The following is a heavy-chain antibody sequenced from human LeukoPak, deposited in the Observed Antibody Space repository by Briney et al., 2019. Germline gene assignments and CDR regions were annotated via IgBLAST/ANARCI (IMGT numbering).Heavy chain of an antibody. Sequence: SVKVSCKASGGTFSSYAISWVRQAPGQGLEWMGRIIPILGIANYAQKFQGRVTITADKSTSTAYMELSSLRSEDTAVYYCARGTYYYDSSGYYYQDYDAFDIWGQGTMVTVSS. CDR1: GGTFSSYA. V-gene: IGHV1-69*04. CDR3: ARGTYYYDSSGYYYQDYDAFDI. D-gene: IGHD3-22*01. J-gene: IGHJ3*02. CDR2: IIPILGIA.